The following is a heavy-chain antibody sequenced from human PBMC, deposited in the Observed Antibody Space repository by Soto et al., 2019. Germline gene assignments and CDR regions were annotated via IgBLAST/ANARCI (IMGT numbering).Heavy chain of an antibody. V-gene: IGHV4-39*01. D-gene: IGHD7-27*01. CDR1: GGSISSSNYY. CDR3: ASLTWSLYWYCDL. CDR2: ISYGGNT. Sequence: QLQLQESGPGLVKPSETLSLTCTVSGGSISSSNYYWGWIRQPPGKGLEWIGSISYGGNTYYNPSLKSRVTIPVDTSKNQFSLKLSSVTAADTAVYYCASLTWSLYWYCDLWGRGTLATVSS. J-gene: IGHJ2*01.